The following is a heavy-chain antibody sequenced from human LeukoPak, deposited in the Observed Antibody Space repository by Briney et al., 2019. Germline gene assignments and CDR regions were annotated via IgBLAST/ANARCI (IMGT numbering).Heavy chain of an antibody. CDR1: GYSISSGYY. D-gene: IGHD3-10*01. V-gene: IGHV4-38-2*02. CDR3: ARLEREYGSGSYYILDLIWFDP. CDR2: IYHSRRT. J-gene: IGHJ5*02. Sequence: PSETLSLTCTVSGYSISSGYYWGWIRQPPGKGLEWVGSIYHSRRTYYNPSLKSRVTISVDTSKNQFSLKLSSVTAADTAVYYCARLEREYGSGSYYILDLIWFDPWGQGTLVTVSS.